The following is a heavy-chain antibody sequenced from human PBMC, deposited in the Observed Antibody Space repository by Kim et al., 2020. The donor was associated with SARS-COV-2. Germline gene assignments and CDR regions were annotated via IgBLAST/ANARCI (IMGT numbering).Heavy chain of an antibody. Sequence: GGSLRLSCAASGVTFGMHWIRQAPGEGLEWVAVIWSDGGHKYYTDYVKGRFTISRDNSKNTLYLQMNSLRAEDTAVYYCAKDMNYFGSGSYSYFDQWGQGTLVTVSS. CDR3: AKDMNYFGSGSYSYFDQ. V-gene: IGHV3-33*06. D-gene: IGHD3-10*01. CDR1: GVTFG. J-gene: IGHJ4*02. CDR2: IWSDGGHK.